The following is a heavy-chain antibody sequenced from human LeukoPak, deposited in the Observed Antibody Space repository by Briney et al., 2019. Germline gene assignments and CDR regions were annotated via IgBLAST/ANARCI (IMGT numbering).Heavy chain of an antibody. CDR3: AKDGGLGSGWTGYFDY. CDR2: INTRSNTI. V-gene: IGHV3-48*04. CDR1: GFTFSSYN. D-gene: IGHD6-19*01. J-gene: IGHJ4*02. Sequence: GGSLRLSCAASGFTFSSYNMDWVRQAPGKGLEWVSYINTRSNTIYYADSVKGRFTISRDNAENSLYLQMNSLRAEDTALYYCAKDGGLGSGWTGYFDYWGQGTLVTVSS.